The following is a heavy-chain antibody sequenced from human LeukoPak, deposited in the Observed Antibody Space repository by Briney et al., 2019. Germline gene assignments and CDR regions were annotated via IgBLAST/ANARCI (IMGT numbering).Heavy chain of an antibody. D-gene: IGHD3-3*01. Sequence: VAAVTVSCPVSGYTLTELSMHWLRPAPGKGREWMGGFDPEDGETIYAQKFQGRVTMTEDTSTDTAYMELSSLRSEDTAVYYCAQNEWLLHKGWFDPWGQGSLVTVSS. CDR2: FDPEDGET. V-gene: IGHV1-24*01. CDR1: GYTLTELS. CDR3: AQNEWLLHKGWFDP. J-gene: IGHJ5*02.